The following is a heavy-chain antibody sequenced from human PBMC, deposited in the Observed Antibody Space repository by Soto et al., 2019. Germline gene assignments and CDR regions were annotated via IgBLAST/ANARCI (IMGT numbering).Heavy chain of an antibody. CDR3: SRLGDYGSGSY. J-gene: IGHJ4*02. CDR2: ISGSGTTT. CDR1: GFSFSSFS. V-gene: IGHV3-48*04. Sequence: EVHLVESGGDLVQPGGSLRLSCAASGFSFSSFSMNWVRQAPGKGLEWVSYISGSGTTTYYADSVKGRVTISRDNAQNSQYLQMNSLQAEDSAVYYCSRLGDYGSGSYWGQGTLVTVSS. D-gene: IGHD3-10*01.